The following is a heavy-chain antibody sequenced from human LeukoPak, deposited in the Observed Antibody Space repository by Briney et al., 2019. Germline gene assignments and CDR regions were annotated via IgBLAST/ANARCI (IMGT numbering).Heavy chain of an antibody. CDR2: IRYDGSNK. CDR1: GFTFSSYG. J-gene: IGHJ6*03. CDR3: AKVAVVVPAAITLHYYYYMDV. D-gene: IGHD2-2*02. Sequence: GGSLRLSCAASGFTFSSYGMHWVRQAPGKGLEWVAFIRYDGSNKYYADSVKGRFTISRDNSKNTLYLQMNSLRAEDTAVYYCAKVAVVVPAAITLHYYYYMDVWGKGTTVAVSS. V-gene: IGHV3-30*02.